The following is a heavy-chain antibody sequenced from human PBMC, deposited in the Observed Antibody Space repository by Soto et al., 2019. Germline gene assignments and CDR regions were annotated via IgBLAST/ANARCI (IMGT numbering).Heavy chain of an antibody. V-gene: IGHV3-30*03. CDR1: GFSFRSLA. D-gene: IGHD6-13*01. J-gene: IGHJ3*02. Sequence: QVQLVESGGGVVQPGESLRLSCAASGFSFRSLAMHWVRQAPGKGLEWVALVTFDASSTYYAESVKGRFTASRDNSKDTLDLQMTSLRADDTAIYYCGVKNYEAAAGAFDIWGQGTMVTVSS. CDR2: VTFDASST. CDR3: GVKNYEAAAGAFDI.